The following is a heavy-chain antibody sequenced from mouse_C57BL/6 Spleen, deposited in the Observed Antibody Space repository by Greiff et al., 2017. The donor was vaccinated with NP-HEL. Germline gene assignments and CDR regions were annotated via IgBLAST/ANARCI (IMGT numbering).Heavy chain of an antibody. J-gene: IGHJ1*03. CDR2: IDPANGNT. Sequence: VQLQQSVAELVRPGASVKLSCTASGFNIKNTYMPWVKQKPEQGLEWIGRIDPANGNTKYAPKFQGKATITADTSSNTAYLQLSSLTSEDTAIYYGARYYYGSSHWYFDVWGTGTTVTVSS. V-gene: IGHV14-3*01. CDR3: ARYYYGSSHWYFDV. D-gene: IGHD1-1*01. CDR1: GFNIKNTY.